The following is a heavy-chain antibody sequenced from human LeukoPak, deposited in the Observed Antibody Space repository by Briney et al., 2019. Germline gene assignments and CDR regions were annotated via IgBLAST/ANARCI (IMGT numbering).Heavy chain of an antibody. J-gene: IGHJ5*02. CDR2: ISGSGRT. V-gene: IGHV3-23*01. CDR1: GFTFSNKA. CDR3: ARYLGASGSYVGFDP. D-gene: IGHD3-10*01. Sequence: GGSLRLSCAASGFTFSNKAMTWVRQAPGKGLEWASAISGSGRTYCADSVKGRFTISRDNPKNTLYLQMDSLRAEDTAVYYCARYLGASGSYVGFDPWGQGTLVTVSS.